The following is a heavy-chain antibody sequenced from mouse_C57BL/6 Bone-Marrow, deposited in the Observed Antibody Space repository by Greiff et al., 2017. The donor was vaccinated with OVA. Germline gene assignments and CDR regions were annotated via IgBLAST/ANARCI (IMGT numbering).Heavy chain of an antibody. D-gene: IGHD1-1*01. Sequence: VQLQQSGAELAKPGASVKLSCKASGYTFTSYWMHWVKQRPGQGLEWVGYINPSSGYTKYNQKFKDKATLTADKYSSTAYMQLSSLTYEDAAVYYCARSRGRYPAYWGQGTLVTVSA. J-gene: IGHJ3*01. CDR2: INPSSGYT. CDR1: GYTFTSYW. CDR3: ARSRGRYPAY. V-gene: IGHV1-7*01.